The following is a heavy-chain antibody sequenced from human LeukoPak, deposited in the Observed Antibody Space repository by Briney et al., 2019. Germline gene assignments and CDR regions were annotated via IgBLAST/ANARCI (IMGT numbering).Heavy chain of an antibody. V-gene: IGHV1-46*01. CDR1: GFTFSGYY. J-gene: IGHJ5*02. Sequence: ASVRISCKASGFTFSGYYMQWVRQAPGHGLEWMGIMNPSDDSTKYAQKIHGRVTMSADTSTSTVHIEMSSLTTEDTAVYYWARDSPQTRYSGNDEGRKNWFDPWGQGTLVIVSS. D-gene: IGHD1-1*01. CDR3: ARDSPQTRYSGNDEGRKNWFDP. CDR2: MNPSDDST.